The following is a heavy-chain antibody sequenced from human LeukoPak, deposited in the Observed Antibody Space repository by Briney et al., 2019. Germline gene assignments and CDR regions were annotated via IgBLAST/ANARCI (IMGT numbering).Heavy chain of an antibody. CDR1: GGSFSGYY. J-gene: IGHJ5*02. V-gene: IGHV4-30-4*01. CDR2: IYYSGST. D-gene: IGHD1-7*01. Sequence: SETLSLTCAVYGGSFSGYYWSWVRQPPGRGLEWIGYIYYSGSTYYNPSLKSRVTISVDTSKNQFSLKLSSVTAADTAVYYCARLYRYNWNYWSWFDPWGQGTLVTVSS. CDR3: ARLYRYNWNYWSWFDP.